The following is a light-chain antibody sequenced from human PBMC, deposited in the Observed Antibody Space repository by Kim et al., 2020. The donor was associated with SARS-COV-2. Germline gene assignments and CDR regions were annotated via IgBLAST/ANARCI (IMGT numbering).Light chain of an antibody. CDR1: SLRIFE. V-gene: IGLV3-19*01. CDR2: AKT. J-gene: IGLJ2*01. CDR3: NSRDSTGNHS. Sequence: VAVGQRVRITCQGDSLRIFEASWYQQKPGQAPRLVIYAKTNRPSGIPDRFSGSSSGNTASLTITGAQAEDEADYYCNSRDSTGNHSFGGGTQLTVL.